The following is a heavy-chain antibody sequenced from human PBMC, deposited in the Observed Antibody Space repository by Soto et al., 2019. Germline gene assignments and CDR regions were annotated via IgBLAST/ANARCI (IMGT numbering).Heavy chain of an antibody. D-gene: IGHD2-21*02. Sequence: GESLKISCKGSGYSFTSYWIGWVRQMPGKGLEWMGIIYPGDSDTRYSPSFQGQVTISADKSISTAYLQWSSLKASDTAMYYCARHPLCGGDSYWGYYFDYWGQGTLVTVSS. CDR2: IYPGDSDT. V-gene: IGHV5-51*01. CDR3: ARHPLCGGDSYWGYYFDY. J-gene: IGHJ4*02. CDR1: GYSFTSYW.